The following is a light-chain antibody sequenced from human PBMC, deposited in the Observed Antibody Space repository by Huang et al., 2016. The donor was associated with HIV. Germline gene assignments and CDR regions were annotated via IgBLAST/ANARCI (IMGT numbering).Light chain of an antibody. CDR3: QQYNNWLLS. CDR1: KSVSTN. CDR2: GSS. V-gene: IGKV3-15*01. Sequence: IVMTQSPATLSLSPGERATLSCRANKSVSTNFAWYQQRFGQAPRLLIYGSSTRASGVPARFSGSGSGTDFTLTISSLHSDDVALYFCQQYNNWLLSFGGGTKVDI. J-gene: IGKJ4*01.